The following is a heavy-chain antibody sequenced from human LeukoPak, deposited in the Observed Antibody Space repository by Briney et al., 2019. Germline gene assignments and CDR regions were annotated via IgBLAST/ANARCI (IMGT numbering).Heavy chain of an antibody. CDR1: GASISSYF. J-gene: IGHJ4*02. CDR2: IYTSGSS. Sequence: SETLSLTCTVSGASISSYFWSWIRQPAGKGLEWIGRIYTSGSSNYNPSLKSRVTISLDKSKNQFSLELSSVTAADTAVYYCARVEMATTYYFDYWGQGTLVTVSS. V-gene: IGHV4-4*07. CDR3: ARVEMATTYYFDY. D-gene: IGHD5-24*01.